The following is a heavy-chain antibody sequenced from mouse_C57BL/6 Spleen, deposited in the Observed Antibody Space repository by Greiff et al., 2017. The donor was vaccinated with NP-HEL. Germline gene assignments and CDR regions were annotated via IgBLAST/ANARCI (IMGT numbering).Heavy chain of an antibody. V-gene: IGHV5-15*01. CDR1: GFTFSDYG. J-gene: IGHJ2*01. CDR3: ARGGDEGYFDY. CDR2: ISNLAYSI. Sequence: DVHLVESGGGLVQPGGSLKLSCAASGFTFSDYGMAWVRQAPRKGPGWVAFISNLAYSIYYADTVTGRFTISRENAKNTLYLEMSSLRSEDTAMYYCARGGDEGYFDYWGQGTTLTVSS. D-gene: IGHD3-3*01.